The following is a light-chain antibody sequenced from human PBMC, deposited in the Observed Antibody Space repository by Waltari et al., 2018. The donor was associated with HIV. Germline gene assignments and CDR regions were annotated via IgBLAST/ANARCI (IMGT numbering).Light chain of an antibody. CDR1: SGSIANTH. Sequence: FMLTQPRSVSESPGKPVTIPCTRSSGSIANTHVQWYQQRPDSSPILVIYEDNQRPSGVPDRFSGSIDSSSNSASLPISGLKTDDEADYYCQSYDSTNLVVFGGGTKLTVL. CDR3: QSYDSTNLVV. J-gene: IGLJ2*01. CDR2: EDN. V-gene: IGLV6-57*01.